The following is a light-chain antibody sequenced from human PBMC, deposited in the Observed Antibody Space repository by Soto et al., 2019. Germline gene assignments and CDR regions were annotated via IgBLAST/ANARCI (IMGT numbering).Light chain of an antibody. Sequence: ENVLTQSPGTLSLSPGERATLSCRASQSVSSNFLAWYQQKPGQAPRLLIYGASSRATGIPDRFSGSGSGTDFTLTISRLEPEDFAVYYCQQYGSSPVTFGGGTKVEIK. V-gene: IGKV3-20*01. CDR2: GAS. CDR3: QQYGSSPVT. J-gene: IGKJ4*01. CDR1: QSVSSNF.